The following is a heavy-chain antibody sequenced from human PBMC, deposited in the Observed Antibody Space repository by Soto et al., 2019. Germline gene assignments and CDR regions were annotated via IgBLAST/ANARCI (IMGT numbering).Heavy chain of an antibody. CDR1: GGSISNGAYY. J-gene: IGHJ4*02. Sequence: SEPLSLTCAVSGGSISNGAYYWSWIRQYPGKGLEWIGYIYYSGSIYYNPSLQSRVTISVDTSKNQFSLKLTSVTAADTAVYYCARIRGGAAGNFDYWGQGTLVTVSS. CDR2: IYYSGSI. V-gene: IGHV4-31*11. CDR3: ARIRGGAAGNFDY. D-gene: IGHD6-13*01.